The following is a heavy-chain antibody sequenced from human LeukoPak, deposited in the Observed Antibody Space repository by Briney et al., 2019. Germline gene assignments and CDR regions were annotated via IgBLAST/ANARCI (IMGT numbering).Heavy chain of an antibody. Sequence: GGSLRLSCAASGFTFSSYWMSWVRQAPGKGLEWVANIKQDGSEKYYVDSVKGRFTISRDNAKNSLYLQMNSLRSEDTAVYYCARGRGTFGAKKNWFDPWGQGTLVTVSS. CDR1: GFTFSSYW. J-gene: IGHJ5*02. V-gene: IGHV3-7*03. CDR3: ARGRGTFGAKKNWFDP. CDR2: IKQDGSEK. D-gene: IGHD1-1*01.